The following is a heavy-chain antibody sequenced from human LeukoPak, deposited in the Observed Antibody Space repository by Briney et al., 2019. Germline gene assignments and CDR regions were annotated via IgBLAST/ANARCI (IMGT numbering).Heavy chain of an antibody. V-gene: IGHV4-4*07. Sequence: SETLSLTCTVSGCSISSYYWSWIRQPAGKGLEWIGRIHTSGSTNHSPSLKSRVTMSVDTSKNQFSLKLSSVTAADTAFYYCARDVYYYDSSGYLSFDYRGQGTLVTVSS. CDR1: GCSISSYY. D-gene: IGHD3-22*01. CDR3: ARDVYYYDSSGYLSFDY. J-gene: IGHJ4*02. CDR2: IHTSGST.